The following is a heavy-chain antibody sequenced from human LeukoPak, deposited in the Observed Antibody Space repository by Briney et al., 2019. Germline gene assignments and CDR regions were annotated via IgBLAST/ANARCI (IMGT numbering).Heavy chain of an antibody. CDR1: GFTFSSYA. Sequence: PGGSLRLSCAASGFTFSSYAMHWVRQAPGKGLEWVAVISYDGSNKYYADSVKGRFTISRDNSKNTLYLQMNSLRAEDTAVYYCASGANHGYYFDYWGQGTPVTVSS. D-gene: IGHD1-26*01. CDR2: ISYDGSNK. CDR3: ASGANHGYYFDY. V-gene: IGHV3-30*04. J-gene: IGHJ4*02.